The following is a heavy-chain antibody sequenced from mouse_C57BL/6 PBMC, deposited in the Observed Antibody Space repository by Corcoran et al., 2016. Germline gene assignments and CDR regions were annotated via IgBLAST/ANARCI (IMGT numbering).Heavy chain of an antibody. CDR3: ARESIYYDYDDYFDY. V-gene: IGHV1-26*01. D-gene: IGHD2-4*01. Sequence: EVQLQQSGPELVKPGASVKISCKASGYTFTDYYMNWVKQSHGKSLEWIGDINPNNGGTSYNQKFKGKATFTVDKSSSTAYMELRSLTSEDSAVYYCARESIYYDYDDYFDYWGQGTTLTVSS. CDR1: GYTFTDYY. J-gene: IGHJ2*01. CDR2: INPNNGGT.